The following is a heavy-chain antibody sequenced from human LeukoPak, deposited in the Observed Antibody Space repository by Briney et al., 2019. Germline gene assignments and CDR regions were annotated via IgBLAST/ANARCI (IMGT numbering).Heavy chain of an antibody. D-gene: IGHD3-22*01. J-gene: IGHJ4*02. CDR1: GYTFTGYY. Sequence: ASVKVSCKASGYTFTGYYMHWVRQAPGQGLEWMGWINPNSGGTNYAQKFQGRVTMTRDTSISTAYMELSRLRSDDTAVYYCARDGNYYDSSGYYYRLDYWGQGTLVTVSS. V-gene: IGHV1-2*02. CDR2: INPNSGGT. CDR3: ARDGNYYDSSGYYYRLDY.